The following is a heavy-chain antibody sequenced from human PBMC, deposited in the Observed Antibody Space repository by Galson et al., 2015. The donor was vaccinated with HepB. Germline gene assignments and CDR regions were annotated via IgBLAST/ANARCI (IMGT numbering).Heavy chain of an antibody. V-gene: IGHV3-48*01. Sequence: SLRLSCAASGFTFSSYSMNWVRQAPGKGLEWVSYISSSSSTIYYADSVKGRFTISRDNAKNSLYLQMNSLRAEDTAVYYCARGIGYLPGDYFDYWGQGTLVTVSS. CDR1: GFTFSSYS. CDR3: ARGIGYLPGDYFDY. D-gene: IGHD1-26*01. J-gene: IGHJ4*02. CDR2: ISSSSSTI.